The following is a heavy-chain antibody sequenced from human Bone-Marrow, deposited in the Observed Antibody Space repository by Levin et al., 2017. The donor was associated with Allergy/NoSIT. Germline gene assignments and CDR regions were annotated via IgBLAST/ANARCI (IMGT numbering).Heavy chain of an antibody. CDR2: ISSSGSTI. J-gene: IGHJ6*02. V-gene: IGHV3-11*01. CDR3: ARTRESPYYYDSP. CDR1: GFTFSDYY. D-gene: IGHD3-22*01. Sequence: GGSLRLSCAASGFTFSDYYMSWIRQAPGKGLEWVSYISSSGSTIYYADSVKGRFTISRDNAKNSLYLQMNSLRAEDTAVYYCARTRESPYYYDSPWGQGTTVTVSS.